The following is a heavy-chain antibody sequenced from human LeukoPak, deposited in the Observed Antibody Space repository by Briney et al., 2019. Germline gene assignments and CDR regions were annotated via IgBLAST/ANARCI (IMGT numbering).Heavy chain of an antibody. CDR1: GFTFRSYG. CDR3: ARATSSSWYKGTPTDYYFDY. Sequence: PGGSLRLSCAASGFTFRSYGMHWVRQAPGEGLEGVAVIWYYGSNKYYADSVKGRFTISRDNSKNTLYLLMNSLRAEDTAVYYCARATSSSWYKGTPTDYYFDYWGQGTLVTVSS. D-gene: IGHD6-13*01. J-gene: IGHJ4*02. V-gene: IGHV3-33*01. CDR2: IWYYGSNK.